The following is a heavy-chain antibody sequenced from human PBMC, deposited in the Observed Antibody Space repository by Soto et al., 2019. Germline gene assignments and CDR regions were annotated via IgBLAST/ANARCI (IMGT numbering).Heavy chain of an antibody. J-gene: IGHJ3*02. CDR1: GFTLSDYY. V-gene: IGHV3-11*05. D-gene: IGHD3-9*01. CDR2: ISSSRSYT. CDR3: ARDADILTGSDAFDI. Sequence: QVQLVESGGGLVKPGGSLRLSCAVSGFTLSDYYMSWIRQAPGKGLEWVSYISSSRSYTNYADSVKGRFTISRDNAKNSLYLQMNSLRVEDTAVYYCARDADILTGSDAFDIWGQGTMVTVSS.